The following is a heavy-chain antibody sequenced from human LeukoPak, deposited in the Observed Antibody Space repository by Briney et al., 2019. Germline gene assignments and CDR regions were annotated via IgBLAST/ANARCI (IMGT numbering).Heavy chain of an antibody. CDR1: GFTFSSSA. CDR2: ISNNGGYT. D-gene: IGHD2-15*01. V-gene: IGHV3-23*01. J-gene: IGHJ4*02. Sequence: GGSLRLSCAASGFTFSSSAMSWVRQAPGKGLEWVSAISNNGGYTYYADSVQGRFTISRDNSKSTLCLQMNSLRAEDTAVYYCAKQLGYCSDGSCYFPYWGQGALVTVSS. CDR3: AKQLGYCSDGSCYFPY.